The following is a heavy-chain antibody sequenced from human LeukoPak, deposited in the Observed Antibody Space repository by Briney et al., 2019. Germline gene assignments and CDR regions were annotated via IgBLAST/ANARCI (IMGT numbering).Heavy chain of an antibody. J-gene: IGHJ4*02. V-gene: IGHV3-33*01. Sequence: GRSLRLSCAASGFTFSSYGMHWVRQAPGKGLEWVAVIWYDGSNKYYADSVKGRFTISRDNSKNTLYLQMNSLRAEDMAVYYCARETGRVPAAIGYWGQGTLVTVSS. CDR3: ARETGRVPAAIGY. CDR2: IWYDGSNK. CDR1: GFTFSSYG. D-gene: IGHD2-2*01.